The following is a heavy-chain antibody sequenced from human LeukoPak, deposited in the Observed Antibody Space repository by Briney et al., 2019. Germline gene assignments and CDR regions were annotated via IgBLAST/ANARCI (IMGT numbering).Heavy chain of an antibody. V-gene: IGHV1-69*13. Sequence: SVKVSCKASGGTFSSYAISWVRQAPGQGLEWMGGIIPIFGTANYAQKFQGRVTITADESTSAAYMELSSLRSEDTAVYYCARGGDHYYYGMDVWGQGTTVTVSS. CDR1: GGTFSSYA. J-gene: IGHJ6*02. D-gene: IGHD4-17*01. CDR2: IIPIFGTA. CDR3: ARGGDHYYYGMDV.